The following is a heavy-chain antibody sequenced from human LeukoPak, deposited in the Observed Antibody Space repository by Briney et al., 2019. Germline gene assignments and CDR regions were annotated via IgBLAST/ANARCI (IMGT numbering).Heavy chain of an antibody. CDR2: INHSGST. J-gene: IGHJ5*02. V-gene: IGHV4-34*01. CDR1: GGPFSGYY. D-gene: IGHD3-10*01. Sequence: PSETLSLTCAVYGGPFSGYYWSWIRQPPGKGLEWIGEINHSGSTNYNPSLKSRVTISVDTSKNQFSLKLSSVTAADTAVYYCARGRYLLWFGVNWFDPWGQGTLVTVSS. CDR3: ARGRYLLWFGVNWFDP.